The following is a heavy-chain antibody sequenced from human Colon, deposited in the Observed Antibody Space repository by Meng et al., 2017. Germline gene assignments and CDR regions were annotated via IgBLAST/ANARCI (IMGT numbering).Heavy chain of an antibody. Sequence: ESRKISGAASGFTFSDYWMTWVRQAPGKGLELVANIKQNGGEMNYVDSVKGRFTISRDNAKNSLYLQMNSLRVEDTAVYYCAKARSSSWALNYFDYWGQGTLVTVSS. CDR2: IKQNGGEM. D-gene: IGHD6-13*01. V-gene: IGHV3-7*03. CDR3: AKARSSSWALNYFDY. CDR1: GFTFSDYW. J-gene: IGHJ4*02.